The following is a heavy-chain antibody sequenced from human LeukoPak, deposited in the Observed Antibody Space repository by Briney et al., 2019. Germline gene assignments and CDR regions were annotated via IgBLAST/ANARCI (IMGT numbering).Heavy chain of an antibody. CDR1: GGSISSYY. J-gene: IGHJ4*02. CDR3: ARQEYGLQVDY. D-gene: IGHD2/OR15-2a*01. CDR2: IYYSGST. Sequence: SETLSLTCTVSGGSISSYYWSWIRQPPGKGLEWIGYIYYSGSTNYNPSLKSRATISVDTSKNQFSLKLSSVTAADTAVYYCARQEYGLQVDYWGQGTLVTVSS. V-gene: IGHV4-59*01.